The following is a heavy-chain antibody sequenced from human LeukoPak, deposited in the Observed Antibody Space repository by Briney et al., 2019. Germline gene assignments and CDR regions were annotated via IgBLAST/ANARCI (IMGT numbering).Heavy chain of an antibody. CDR1: GYMFSDYY. CDR2: ISHSGSTI. J-gene: IGHJ4*01. V-gene: IGHV3-11*04. CDR3: ATYGSGSGTFFDS. D-gene: IGHD3-10*01. Sequence: PGGSLGLPFAASGYMFSDYYMSWIGQPPEKGLEGLSYISHSGSTIYYADSVKGRFTVSRDNAKSSLYLQMNNLRAEDTALYYCATYGSGSGTFFDSWGQGTLVTVSS.